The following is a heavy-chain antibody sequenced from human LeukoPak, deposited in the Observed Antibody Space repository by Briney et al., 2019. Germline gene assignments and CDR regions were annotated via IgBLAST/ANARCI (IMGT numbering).Heavy chain of an antibody. V-gene: IGHV3-23*01. CDR3: ARSPGYSSGWSWFDP. J-gene: IGHJ5*02. CDR2: ISGSGGST. Sequence: SGGSLRLSCAASGFTFSSYSMNWVRQAPGKGLEWVSAISGSGGSTYYADSVKGRFTISRDNSKNTLYLQMNSLRAEDTAVYYCARSPGYSSGWSWFDPWGQGTLVTVSS. D-gene: IGHD6-19*01. CDR1: GFTFSSYS.